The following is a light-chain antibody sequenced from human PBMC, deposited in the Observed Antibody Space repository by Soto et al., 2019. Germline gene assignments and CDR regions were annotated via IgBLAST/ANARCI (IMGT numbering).Light chain of an antibody. Sequence: DIVMTQSPDSLAVSLGERATINCKSSQSILYSSNNKNYLAWYQQRPGQPPRLLIKWASTRESGVPDRFSGSGSGTDFTLTISRLEPEDFAVYYCQHYVNSLPQFTSGPGTKVDIK. CDR1: QSILYSSNNKNY. CDR3: QHYVNSLPQFT. V-gene: IGKV4-1*01. CDR2: WAS. J-gene: IGKJ3*01.